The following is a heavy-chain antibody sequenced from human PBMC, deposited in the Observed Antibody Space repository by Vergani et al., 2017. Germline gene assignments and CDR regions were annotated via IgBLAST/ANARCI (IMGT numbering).Heavy chain of an antibody. CDR2: LSWNSGSI. CDR3: AKGPGAVAAFFDY. CDR1: GFTFDDYA. J-gene: IGHJ4*02. V-gene: IGHV3-9*01. Sequence: EVQLVESGGGLVQPGRSLRLSCAASGFTFDDYAMHWVRQAPGKGLEWVSGLSWNSGSIGYADSVKGRFTISRDNAKNSLYLQMNSLRAEDTALYYCAKGPGAVAAFFDYWGQGTLVTVSS. D-gene: IGHD6-19*01.